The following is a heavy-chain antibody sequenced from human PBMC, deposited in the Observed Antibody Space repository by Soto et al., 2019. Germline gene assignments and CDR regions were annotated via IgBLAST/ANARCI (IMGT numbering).Heavy chain of an antibody. CDR3: AGYCSSSISPEAHYFGLEV. Sequence: SETLSLTYNVSCVSIYTYHWSCILQSPWKGLKWIGYISDGGLTNYNPSLKSRVTISVDTSKKQVSLKLSSVSAADTAIYFCAGYCSSSISPEAHYFGLEVLCPCPSVT. CDR1: CVSIYTYH. CDR2: ISDGGLT. V-gene: IGHV4-59*01. D-gene: IGHD2-2*01. J-gene: IGHJ6*02.